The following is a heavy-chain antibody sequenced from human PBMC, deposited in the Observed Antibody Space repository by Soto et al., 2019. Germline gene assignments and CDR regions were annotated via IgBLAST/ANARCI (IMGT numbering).Heavy chain of an antibody. J-gene: IGHJ4*02. CDR1: GFTFTSYW. CDR3: VRSGTSSGRFSDY. Sequence: GESLKISCKGSGFTFTSYWIGGVRQVPGEGLEWMGVIYPIDSDIRYSLSFQGKVTIAADNSITTAYLQWSSLKAADTAMYYCVRSGTSSGRFSDYWGQGPLVTVSS. CDR2: IYPIDSDI. V-gene: IGHV5-51*01. D-gene: IGHD2-15*01.